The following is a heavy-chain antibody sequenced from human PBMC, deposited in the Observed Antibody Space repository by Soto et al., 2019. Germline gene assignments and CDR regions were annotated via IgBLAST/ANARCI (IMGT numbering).Heavy chain of an antibody. J-gene: IGHJ4*02. CDR3: ARVTGSGSYYDLLDY. Sequence: EVQLVESGGGLVQPGGSLRLSCAASGFTFSSYSMNWVRQAPGKGLEWVSYISSSSSTMYYADSVKGRFTISRDNAKHSLYLQMNSLRDEDTAVYYCARVTGSGSYYDLLDYWGQGTLDTVSS. D-gene: IGHD3-10*01. CDR2: ISSSSSTM. CDR1: GFTFSSYS. V-gene: IGHV3-48*02.